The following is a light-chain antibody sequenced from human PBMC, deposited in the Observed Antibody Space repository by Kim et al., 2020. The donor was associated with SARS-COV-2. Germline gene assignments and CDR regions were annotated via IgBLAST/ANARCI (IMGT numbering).Light chain of an antibody. CDR1: TGQSNDA. CDR3: QTWGSGIGV. CDR2: LYSDGRH. J-gene: IGLJ2*01. V-gene: IGLV4-69*01. Sequence: SVTLTCILSTGQSNDAIAWLQQQPGKGPRYLMRLYSDGRHTKGDGIPDRFSGSTSGSEYSLTISSLQSEDEADYYCQTWGSGIGVFGGGTQLTVL.